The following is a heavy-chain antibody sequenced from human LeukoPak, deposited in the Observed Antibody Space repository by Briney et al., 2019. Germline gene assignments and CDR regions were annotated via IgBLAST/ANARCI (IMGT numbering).Heavy chain of an antibody. CDR1: GYTLTELS. Sequence: ASVKVSCKVSGYTLTELSIHWVRQAPGRGLEWMGSFDPEDGETIYAQKFQGRVTMTEDTSTDTAYMELSSLGSEDTAVYYCATVTTALGQFDYWGQGTLVTVSS. CDR2: FDPEDGET. V-gene: IGHV1-24*01. J-gene: IGHJ4*02. D-gene: IGHD1-1*01. CDR3: ATVTTALGQFDY.